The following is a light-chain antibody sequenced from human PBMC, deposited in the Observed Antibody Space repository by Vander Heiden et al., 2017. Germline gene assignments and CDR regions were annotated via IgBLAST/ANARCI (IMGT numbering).Light chain of an antibody. CDR2: GAS. Sequence: DIQMSQSLSSVSASVGDRVTITCRASQGSSSWVAWYQQKPGKAPKRLIYGASSLQSGVPSRFSGSGSGTDFTLTISSLQPEDFASYYCQQVHSFPLTFGGGTKVEIK. J-gene: IGKJ4*01. V-gene: IGKV1-12*01. CDR3: QQVHSFPLT. CDR1: QGSSSW.